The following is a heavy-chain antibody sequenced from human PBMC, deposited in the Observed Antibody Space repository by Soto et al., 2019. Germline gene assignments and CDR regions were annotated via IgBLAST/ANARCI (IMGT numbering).Heavy chain of an antibody. D-gene: IGHD6-6*01. CDR2: ISSSSSYI. Sequence: GGSLRLSCAASGFTFSSYSMNWVRQAPGKGLEWVSSISSSSSYIYYADSVKDRFTISRDNAKNSLYLQMNSLRAEDTAVYYCARDQLKDFPGMDVWGQGTTVTVSS. CDR1: GFTFSSYS. CDR3: ARDQLKDFPGMDV. V-gene: IGHV3-21*01. J-gene: IGHJ6*02.